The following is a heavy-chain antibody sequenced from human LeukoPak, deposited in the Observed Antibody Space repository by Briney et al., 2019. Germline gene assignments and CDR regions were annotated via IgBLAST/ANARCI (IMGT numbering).Heavy chain of an antibody. CDR1: GFTLSSYW. CDR2: IKQDGSEK. J-gene: IGHJ4*02. V-gene: IGHV3-7*01. Sequence: GGSLRLSCAASGFTLSSYWMSWVRQAPGKGLEWLANIKQDGSEKYYVDSVKGRFTISRDNAKNSLYLQMNSLRAEDTTVYYCARGKYYFDYWGQGTLVTVSS. CDR3: ARGKYYFDY.